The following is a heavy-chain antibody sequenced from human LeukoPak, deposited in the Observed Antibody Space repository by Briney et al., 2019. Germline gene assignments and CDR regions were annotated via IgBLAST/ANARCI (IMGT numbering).Heavy chain of an antibody. CDR2: FYYNGNT. CDR1: GDSIATYF. CDR3: GRLSGYDGGFDP. D-gene: IGHD5-12*01. J-gene: IGHJ5*02. Sequence: SETLSLTCTVSGDSIATYFWSWIRRPPGQGLEWIGVFYYNGNTDYSPSLKSRVTMSVDTANNQLSLVLTSVTAADRAVYFCGRLSGYDGGFDPRGQGTIVTVSS. V-gene: IGHV4-59*08.